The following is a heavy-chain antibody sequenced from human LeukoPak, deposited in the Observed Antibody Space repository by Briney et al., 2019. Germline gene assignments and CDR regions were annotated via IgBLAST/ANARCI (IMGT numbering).Heavy chain of an antibody. D-gene: IGHD1-1*01. CDR1: GFSFGDYT. J-gene: IGHJ2*01. V-gene: IGHV3-43*01. Sequence: GGSLRLSCAASGFSFGDYTMDWVRQSPEKGLEWVSLISRGGDTTYYADSVKGRFTISRDNSKNSLYLQMNSLRNDDAALYYCVRDFYKWGWYFDLWGRGTLVTVSS. CDR2: ISRGGDTT. CDR3: VRDFYKWGWYFDL.